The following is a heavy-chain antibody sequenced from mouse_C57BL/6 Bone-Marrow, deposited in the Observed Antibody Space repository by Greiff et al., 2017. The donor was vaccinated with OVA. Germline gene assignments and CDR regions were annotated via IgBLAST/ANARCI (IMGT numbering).Heavy chain of an antibody. D-gene: IGHD4-1*01. CDR3: ASLTGGFAY. J-gene: IGHJ3*01. CDR2: ISDGGSYT. V-gene: IGHV5-4*03. CDR1: GFTFSSYA. Sequence: EVKLVESGGGLVKPGGSLKLSCAASGFTFSSYAMSWVRQTPEKRLEWVATISDGGSYTYYPDNVKGRFTISRDNAKNNLYLLMSHLKSEDTAMYYCASLTGGFAYWGQGTLVTVSA.